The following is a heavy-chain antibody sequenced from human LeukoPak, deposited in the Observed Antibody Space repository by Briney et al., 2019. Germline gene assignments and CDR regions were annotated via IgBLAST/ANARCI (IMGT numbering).Heavy chain of an antibody. CDR2: ISGSGGST. CDR3: AKGGDFWSGPQFDY. Sequence: GGSLRLSCAASGFTFSSYAMSWVRQAPGKGLEGASGISGSGGSTYYADSVKGRFTISRDNSKNTLYLQMNSLRAEDTAVYYCAKGGDFWSGPQFDYWGQGTLVTVSS. J-gene: IGHJ4*02. D-gene: IGHD3-3*01. V-gene: IGHV3-23*01. CDR1: GFTFSSYA.